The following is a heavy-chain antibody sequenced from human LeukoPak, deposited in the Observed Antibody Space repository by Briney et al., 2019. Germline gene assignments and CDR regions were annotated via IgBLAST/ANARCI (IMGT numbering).Heavy chain of an antibody. CDR2: IIPIFGTA. CDR1: GGTFSSYA. V-gene: IGHV1-69*13. J-gene: IGHJ4*02. CDR3: ARAPKTFGELFIPPYYYFDY. Sequence: ASVTVSCTASGGTFSSYAISWVRQAPGQGLEWMGGIIPIFGTANYAQKFQGRVTITADESTSTAYMELSSLRSEDTAVYYCARAPKTFGELFIPPYYYFDYWGQGPLVTVSS. D-gene: IGHD3-10*01.